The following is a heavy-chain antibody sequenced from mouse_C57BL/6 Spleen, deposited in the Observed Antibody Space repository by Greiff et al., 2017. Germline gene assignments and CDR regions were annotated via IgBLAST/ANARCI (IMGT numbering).Heavy chain of an antibody. CDR3: AREQTAQAGGYYAMDY. CDR1: GYTFTSYW. D-gene: IGHD3-2*02. CDR2: IYPSDSDT. V-gene: IGHV1-61*01. Sequence: QVQLKQPGAELVRPGSSVKLSCKASGYTFTSYWMDWVKQRPGQGLEWIGNIYPSDSDTHYNQKFKDKDTLTVDKSSSTAYMQLSSLTSEDSAVYYCAREQTAQAGGYYAMDYWGQGTSVTVSS. J-gene: IGHJ4*01.